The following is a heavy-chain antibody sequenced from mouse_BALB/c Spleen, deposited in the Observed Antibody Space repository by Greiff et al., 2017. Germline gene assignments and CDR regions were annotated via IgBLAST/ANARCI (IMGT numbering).Heavy chain of an antibody. V-gene: IGHV3-2*02. J-gene: IGHJ4*01. D-gene: IGHD2-10*02. CDR2: ISYSGST. CDR3: ASYGNYRGYAMDY. Sequence: ESGPGLVKPSQSLSLTCTVTGYSITSDYAWNWIRQFPGNKLEWMGYISYSGSTSYNPSLKSRISITRDTSKNQFFLQLNSVTTEDTATYYCASYGNYRGYAMDYWGQGTSVTVSS. CDR1: GYSITSDYA.